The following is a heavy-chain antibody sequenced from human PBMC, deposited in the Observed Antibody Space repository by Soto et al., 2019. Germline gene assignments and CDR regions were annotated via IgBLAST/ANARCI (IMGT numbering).Heavy chain of an antibody. D-gene: IGHD2-2*01. CDR1: GGSISSSNW. CDR2: IYHSGGT. J-gene: IGHJ6*02. Sequence: PETLSLTCAVSGGSISSSNWWSWVRQPPGKGLEWIGEIYHSGGTNYNPSLKSPVTISVDKSKNQFSLKLSSVTAADTAVYYWAGSRGYCSSTSCYPYYYYGMDVWGQGSTVTVSS. CDR3: AGSRGYCSSTSCYPYYYYGMDV. V-gene: IGHV4-4*03.